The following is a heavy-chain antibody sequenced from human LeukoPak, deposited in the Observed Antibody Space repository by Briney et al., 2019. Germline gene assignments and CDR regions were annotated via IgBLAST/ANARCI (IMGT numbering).Heavy chain of an antibody. CDR2: ISSSGSTI. CDR1: GFTFSDYY. J-gene: IGHJ3*02. Sequence: PGGSLRLSCAASGFTFSDYYMSWIRQAPGKGLEWVSYISSSGSTIYYADSVKGRFTISRDNAKNSLYLQMNSLRAEDTAVYYRARDGDSYSSSWYTDAFDIWGQGTMVTVSS. D-gene: IGHD6-13*01. V-gene: IGHV3-11*01. CDR3: ARDGDSYSSSWYTDAFDI.